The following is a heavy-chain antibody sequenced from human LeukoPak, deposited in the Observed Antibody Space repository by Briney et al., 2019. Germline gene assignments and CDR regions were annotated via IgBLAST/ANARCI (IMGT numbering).Heavy chain of an antibody. CDR1: GGSISSGDYY. Sequence: PSETLSLTCTVSGGSISSGDYYWSWIRQPPGKGLEWIGYIYYSGSTYYNPSLKSRVTISVDTSKNQFSLKLSSVTAADTAVYYCARVWTVTTGWFDPWGQGTLVTVSS. CDR3: ARVWTVTTGWFDP. V-gene: IGHV4-30-4*02. CDR2: IYYSGST. J-gene: IGHJ5*02. D-gene: IGHD4-11*01.